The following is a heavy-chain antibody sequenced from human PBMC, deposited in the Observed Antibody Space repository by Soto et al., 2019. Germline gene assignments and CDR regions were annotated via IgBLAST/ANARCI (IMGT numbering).Heavy chain of an antibody. CDR1: GFTFSSDW. Sequence: GGSLRLSCAASGFTFSSDWMHWVRQAPGKGLVWVSRINTDGSGTTYADSVKGRFTISRDNSKNTLYLQINSLRAEDTAVYYCARATYYYDGSIYGLDVWGQGTTVTVSS. J-gene: IGHJ6*02. CDR3: ARATYYYDGSIYGLDV. V-gene: IGHV3-74*01. D-gene: IGHD3-22*01. CDR2: INTDGSGT.